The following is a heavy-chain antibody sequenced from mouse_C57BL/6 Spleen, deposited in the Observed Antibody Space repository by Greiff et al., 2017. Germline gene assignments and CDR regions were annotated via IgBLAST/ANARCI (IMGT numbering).Heavy chain of an antibody. CDR2: IYPGDGDT. V-gene: IGHV1-80*01. CDR3: ASEGYSNPFAY. D-gene: IGHD2-5*01. Sequence: QVQLQQSGAELVKPGASVKISRKVSGYAFRSYWMNWVKQRPGKGLVRMGQIYPGDGDTNYNGKFKGKATLTADKSSSTAYMQLSSLTSEDSAVYFCASEGYSNPFAYWRQGTLVTVSA. J-gene: IGHJ3*01. CDR1: GYAFRSYW.